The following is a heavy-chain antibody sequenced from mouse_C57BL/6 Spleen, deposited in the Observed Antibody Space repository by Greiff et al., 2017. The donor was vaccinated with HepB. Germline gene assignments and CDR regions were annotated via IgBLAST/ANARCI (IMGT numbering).Heavy chain of an antibody. Sequence: EVQVVESEGGLVQPGSSMKLSCTASGFTFSDYYMAWVRQVPEKGLEWVANINYDGSSTYYLDSLKSRFIISRDNAKNILYLQMSSLKSEDTATYYCARGSNYVGYAMDYWGQGTSVTVSS. V-gene: IGHV5-16*01. CDR1: GFTFSDYY. CDR2: INYDGSST. CDR3: ARGSNYVGYAMDY. D-gene: IGHD2-5*01. J-gene: IGHJ4*01.